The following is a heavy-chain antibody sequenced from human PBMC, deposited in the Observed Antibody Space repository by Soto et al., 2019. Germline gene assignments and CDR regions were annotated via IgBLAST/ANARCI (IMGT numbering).Heavy chain of an antibody. V-gene: IGHV3-74*01. CDR2: INRDGSST. CDR1: GFTFCSYW. CDR3: AREIATTGEYYFDY. D-gene: IGHD6-13*01. J-gene: IGHJ4*02. Sequence: GGSLRLSCAASGFTFCSYWMHWVRQAPGKGLVWVSRINRDGSSTNYADSVKGRVTISRDTAKNTLYLQMNSLRAEDTAVYYCAREIATTGEYYFDYWGQGTLVTVSS.